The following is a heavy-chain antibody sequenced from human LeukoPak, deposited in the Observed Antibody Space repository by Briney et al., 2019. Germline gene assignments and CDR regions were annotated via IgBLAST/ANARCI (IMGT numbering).Heavy chain of an antibody. Sequence: PSETLSLTCTVSGGSISSDNYHWSWIRQPAGKGLEWIGRMYTSGSTNYNPSLKSRVTISVDTSKNQFSLKLSSVTAADTAVYYCARGGLYEGQLLWFGESLGEYYFDYWGQGTLVTVSS. J-gene: IGHJ4*02. CDR2: MYTSGST. D-gene: IGHD3-10*01. CDR3: ARGGLYEGQLLWFGESLGEYYFDY. V-gene: IGHV4-61*02. CDR1: GGSISSDNYH.